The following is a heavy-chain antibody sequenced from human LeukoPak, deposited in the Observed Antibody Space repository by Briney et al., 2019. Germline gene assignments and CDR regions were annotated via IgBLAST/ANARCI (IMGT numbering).Heavy chain of an antibody. Sequence: VGSPRLSCAASGFTFSSYWMQWVRQAPGKGPLWVSRINSDEGNTAYADSVKGRFIVSRDNAKNTLYLQMNSLRVEDTAVYYCTRGYNYRIDYWGQGTQVSISS. CDR3: TRGYNYRIDY. CDR1: GFTFSSYW. J-gene: IGHJ4*02. CDR2: INSDEGNT. V-gene: IGHV3-74*01. D-gene: IGHD5-24*01.